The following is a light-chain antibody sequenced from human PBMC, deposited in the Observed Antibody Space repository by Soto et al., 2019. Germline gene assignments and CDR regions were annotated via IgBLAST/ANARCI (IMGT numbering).Light chain of an antibody. CDR1: QSVSSN. CDR2: GAS. V-gene: IGKV3-15*01. Sequence: EIVMTQSPATLSVSPGERATLCCRASQSVSSNLAWYQQKPGQAPRLLIYGASTRATGIPARFSGSGSGTEFTLTISGLQSEDFAVYYCQQYNNWPRGTFGQGTKGDIK. CDR3: QQYNNWPRGT. J-gene: IGKJ1*01.